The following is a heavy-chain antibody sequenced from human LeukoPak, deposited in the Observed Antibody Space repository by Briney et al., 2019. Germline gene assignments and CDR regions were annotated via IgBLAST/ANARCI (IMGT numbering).Heavy chain of an antibody. CDR1: GGSISSGGYY. J-gene: IGHJ4*02. Sequence: SQTLSLTCTVSGGSISSGGYYWSWIRQHPGKGLEWIGYIYYSGSTHYNPSLKGRVTISVDTSKNQFSLKLSSVTAADTAVYYCASGGAYCSSTSCYAFDYWGQGTLVTVSS. CDR2: IYYSGST. CDR3: ASGGAYCSSTSCYAFDY. V-gene: IGHV4-31*03. D-gene: IGHD2-2*01.